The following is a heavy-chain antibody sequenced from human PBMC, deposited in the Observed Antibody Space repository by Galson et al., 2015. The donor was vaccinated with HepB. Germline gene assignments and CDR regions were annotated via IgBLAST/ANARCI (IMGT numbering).Heavy chain of an antibody. V-gene: IGHV1-58*02. Sequence: SVKVSCKASGFTFTSSAMQWVRQARGQRLEWIGWIVVGSGNTNYAQKFQERVTITRDMSTSTAYMELSSLRSEDTAVYYCAAGDIVVVPAASDYYYYYGMDVWGQGTTVTVSS. J-gene: IGHJ6*02. CDR2: IVVGSGNT. CDR1: GFTFTSSA. D-gene: IGHD2-2*01. CDR3: AAGDIVVVPAASDYYYYYGMDV.